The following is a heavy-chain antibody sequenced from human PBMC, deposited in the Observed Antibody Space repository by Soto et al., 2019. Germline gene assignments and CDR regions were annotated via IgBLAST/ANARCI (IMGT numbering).Heavy chain of an antibody. J-gene: IGHJ6*02. CDR1: GGTFSSYA. Sequence: ASVKVSCKASGGTFSSYAISWVRQAPGQGLEWMGGIIPIFGTANYAQKFQGRVTITADESTSTAYMELSSLRSEDTAVYYCASSRVVTRGYYYYGMDVWAQMPTVTLSS. D-gene: IGHD2-21*02. CDR3: ASSRVVTRGYYYYGMDV. CDR2: IIPIFGTA. V-gene: IGHV1-69*13.